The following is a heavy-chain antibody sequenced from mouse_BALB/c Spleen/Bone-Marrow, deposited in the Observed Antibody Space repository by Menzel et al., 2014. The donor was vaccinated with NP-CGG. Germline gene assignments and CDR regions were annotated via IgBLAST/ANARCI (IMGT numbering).Heavy chain of an antibody. Sequence: QVTLKESGPGISQPSQTLSLTCSFSGFSLRTPGMGVSWIRQPSGKGLEWLAHIFWDDDKLYNPSLKSRLTISKDTSRNQVFLKITSVGTADTATYYCARRPYCGSTYFDSWGQGTTLTVSS. J-gene: IGHJ2*01. D-gene: IGHD1-1*01. V-gene: IGHV8-12*01. CDR1: GFSLRTPGMG. CDR2: IFWDDDK. CDR3: ARRPYCGSTYFDS.